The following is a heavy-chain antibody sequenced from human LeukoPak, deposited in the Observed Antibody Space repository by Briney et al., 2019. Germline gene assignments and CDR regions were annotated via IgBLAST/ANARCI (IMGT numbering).Heavy chain of an antibody. CDR1: GGSFSGYY. Sequence: PSETLSLTCAVYGGSFSGYYWSWIRQPPGKGLEWIGEINHSGSTNYNPSLKSRVTISVDTSKNQFSLKLSSVTAADTAVYYCARDRRAVTMVRGVGFDPWGQGTLVTVSS. D-gene: IGHD3-10*01. V-gene: IGHV4-34*01. CDR3: ARDRRAVTMVRGVGFDP. CDR2: INHSGST. J-gene: IGHJ5*02.